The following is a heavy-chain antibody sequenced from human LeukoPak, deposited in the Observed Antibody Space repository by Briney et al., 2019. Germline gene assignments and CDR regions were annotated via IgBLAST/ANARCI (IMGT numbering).Heavy chain of an antibody. CDR1: GFTFWSYG. Sequence: PGRSLRLSCTASGFTFWSYGIHWVRQAPGKGLEWVAVISYDGNHEVYADSVKGRFTVSRDNSLNTVYLQMNSLRTEDTAVFYCAKDRCMMSSQYGMDVWGQGTTVTVSS. J-gene: IGHJ6*02. CDR2: ISYDGNHE. CDR3: AKDRCMMSSQYGMDV. V-gene: IGHV3-30*18. D-gene: IGHD6-6*01.